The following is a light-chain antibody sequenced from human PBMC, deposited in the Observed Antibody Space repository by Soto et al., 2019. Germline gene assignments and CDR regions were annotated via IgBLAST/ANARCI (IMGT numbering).Light chain of an antibody. CDR2: DAS. CDR1: QSVSSY. V-gene: IGKV3-15*01. J-gene: IGKJ2*01. Sequence: EIVMTQSPATLSVSLGERVTLSCRASQSVSSYLSWYQQQPGQAPRLLLSDASTRATDIPGRFSGSGSGTDFTITISSLQSTELAVYYCRQYSTRPPLYTFGQGTKLEIK. CDR3: RQYSTRPPLYT.